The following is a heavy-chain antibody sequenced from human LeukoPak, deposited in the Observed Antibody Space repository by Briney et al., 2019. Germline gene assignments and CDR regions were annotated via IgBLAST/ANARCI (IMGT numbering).Heavy chain of an antibody. Sequence: MPGGSLRLSCAASGFTFSNAWMSWVRQAPRKGLEWDGRIKSKTDGGTTDYAAPVKGRFTISRDDSKNTLYLQMNSLKTEDTAVYYCTTGCSSTSCYGVWGQGTTVTVSS. CDR1: GFTFSNAW. V-gene: IGHV3-15*01. CDR3: TTGCSSTSCYGV. D-gene: IGHD2-2*01. CDR2: IKSKTDGGTT. J-gene: IGHJ6*02.